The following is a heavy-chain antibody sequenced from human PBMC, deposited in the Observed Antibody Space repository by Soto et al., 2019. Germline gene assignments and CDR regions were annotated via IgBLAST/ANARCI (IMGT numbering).Heavy chain of an antibody. CDR1: GYTFTSSG. CDR2: ISAYNGNT. D-gene: IGHD1-26*01. CDR3: ARGLGASYAFDI. J-gene: IGHJ3*02. V-gene: IGHV1-18*01. Sequence: QVQLVQSGAEVKKPGASVKVSCKASGYTFTSSGISWVRQAPGQGLEWMGWISAYNGNTNYAQKLQGRVTMTTDTPTSTAYMELRSLRSADTAVDYCARGLGASYAFDIWGQGTMVTVSS.